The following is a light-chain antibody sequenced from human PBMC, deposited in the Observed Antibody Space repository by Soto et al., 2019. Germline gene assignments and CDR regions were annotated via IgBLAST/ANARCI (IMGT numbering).Light chain of an antibody. CDR2: EVS. Sequence: QSVLTQPPSASGSPGQSVTISCTGTSSDVGGYNYVSWYQHHPGKAPKLMIYEVSKRPSGVPDRFSGSKSGNTASLTVSWLQAEDEADYYCSSYAGSNWVFGGGTQRTVL. CDR3: SSYAGSNWV. CDR1: SSDVGGYNY. V-gene: IGLV2-8*01. J-gene: IGLJ3*02.